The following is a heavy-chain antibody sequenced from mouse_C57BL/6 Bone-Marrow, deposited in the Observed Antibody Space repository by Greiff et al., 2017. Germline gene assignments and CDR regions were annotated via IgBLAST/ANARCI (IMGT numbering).Heavy chain of an antibody. V-gene: IGHV3-1*01. D-gene: IGHD1-1*01. Sequence: EVKLQESGPGMVKPSQSLSLTCTVTGYSITSGYDWHWIRHFPGNKLEWMGYISYSGSTNYNPSLKSRISITHDTSKNHFFLKLNSVTTEDTATYYCAREGGSSTGYYAMDYWGQGTSVTVSS. CDR2: ISYSGST. CDR1: GYSITSGYD. CDR3: AREGGSSTGYYAMDY. J-gene: IGHJ4*01.